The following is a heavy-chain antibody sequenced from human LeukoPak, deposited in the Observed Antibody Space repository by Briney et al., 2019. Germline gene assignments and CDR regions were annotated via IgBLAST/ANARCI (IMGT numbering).Heavy chain of an antibody. V-gene: IGHV4-30-4*01. J-gene: IGHJ5*02. D-gene: IGHD2-15*01. CDR1: GGPISSGDYY. CDR2: IYYSGST. CDR3: AREVVVAENWFDP. Sequence: SETLSLTCTVSGGPISSGDYYWSWIRQPPGKGLEWIGYIYYSGSTYYNPSLKSRVTISVDTSKNQFSLKLSSVTAADTAVYYCAREVVVAENWFDPWGQGTLVTVSS.